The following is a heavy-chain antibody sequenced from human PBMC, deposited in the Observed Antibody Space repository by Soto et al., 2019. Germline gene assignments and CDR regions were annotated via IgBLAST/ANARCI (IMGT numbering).Heavy chain of an antibody. V-gene: IGHV3-33*01. CDR3: ARTYGSGSYLVPFDY. CDR2: IWYDGSNK. Sequence: QVQLVESGGGVVQPGRSLRLSCAASGFTFSSYGMHWVRQAPGKGLEWVAVIWYDGSNKYYADSVKGRFTISRDNSKNTMYLQMNSRRAEDTAVYYCARTYGSGSYLVPFDYWGPGTLVTVSS. D-gene: IGHD3-10*01. J-gene: IGHJ4*02. CDR1: GFTFSSYG.